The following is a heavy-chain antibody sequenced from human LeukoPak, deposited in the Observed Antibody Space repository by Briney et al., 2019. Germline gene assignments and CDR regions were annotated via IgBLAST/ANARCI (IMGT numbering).Heavy chain of an antibody. V-gene: IGHV4-34*01. CDR1: GGSFSGYY. CDR2: INHSGST. D-gene: IGHD6-13*01. Sequence: SETLSLTCAVYGGSFSGYYWSWIRQPPGKGLEWIGEINHSGSTNYNPSLKSRVTISVDTSKNQFSLKLSSVTAADTAVYYCARVGGSSSWYDFGAFDIWGQGTMVTVSS. J-gene: IGHJ3*02. CDR3: ARVGGSSSWYDFGAFDI.